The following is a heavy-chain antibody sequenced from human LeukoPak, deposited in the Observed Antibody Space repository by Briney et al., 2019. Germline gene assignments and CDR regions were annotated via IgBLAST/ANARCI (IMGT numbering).Heavy chain of an antibody. CDR1: GKTLSDLS. CDR3: ARVDGSGSIVWFDP. D-gene: IGHD3-10*01. J-gene: IGHJ5*02. Sequence: ASVKVSCKVSGKTLSDLSIHWLRQPPGKGLEWLGGSDPEDGERIYAQMFQGRVTMTEDTSIDTAYMELSSLRSEDTAVYYCARVDGSGSIVWFDPWGQGTLVTVSS. V-gene: IGHV1-24*01. CDR2: SDPEDGER.